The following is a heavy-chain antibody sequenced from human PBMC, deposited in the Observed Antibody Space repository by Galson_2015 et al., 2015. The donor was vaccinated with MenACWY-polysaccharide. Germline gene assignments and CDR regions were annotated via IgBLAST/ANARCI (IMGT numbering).Heavy chain of an antibody. CDR2: IHASGST. J-gene: IGHJ2*01. D-gene: IGHD1-14*01. CDR3: ARRNLGNWYFDL. V-gene: IGHV4-59*10. Sequence: IRQPAGKGLEWIGRIHASGSTTYNPSFKSRVTMSVDMSKNQFSLRLTSVTAADTAVYYCARRNLGNWYFDLWGRGTLVTVSS.